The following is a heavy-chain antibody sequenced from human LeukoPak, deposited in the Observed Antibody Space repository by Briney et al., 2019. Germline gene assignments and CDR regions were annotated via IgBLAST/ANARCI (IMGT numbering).Heavy chain of an antibody. CDR2: IYHSGST. V-gene: IGHV4-61*08. Sequence: PSQTLSLTCTVSGDSISSGGYSWSWIRQPPGKGLEWIGYIYHSGSTNYNPSLKSRVTISVDTSKNQFSLKMSSVTAADTAVYFCARDPGCSSSSCYSPYNWFDPWGQGTLVTVSS. J-gene: IGHJ5*02. CDR3: ARDPGCSSSSCYSPYNWFDP. D-gene: IGHD2-2*01. CDR1: GDSISSGGYS.